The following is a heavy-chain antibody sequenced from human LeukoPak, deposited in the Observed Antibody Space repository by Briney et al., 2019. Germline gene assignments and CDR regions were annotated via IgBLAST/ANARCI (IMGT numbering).Heavy chain of an antibody. V-gene: IGHV4-39*01. CDR1: GGSISSSSYY. Sequence: SETLSLTCTVSGGSISSSSYYWGWIRQPPGKGLEWIGSIYYSGSTYYKPSLKSRVTVSVGTSKNQFSLKLSSVTAADTAVYYCARAVGYCSSTSCYGGLYYYYYMDVWGKGTTVTISS. CDR3: ARAVGYCSSTSCYGGLYYYYYMDV. D-gene: IGHD2-2*01. CDR2: IYYSGST. J-gene: IGHJ6*03.